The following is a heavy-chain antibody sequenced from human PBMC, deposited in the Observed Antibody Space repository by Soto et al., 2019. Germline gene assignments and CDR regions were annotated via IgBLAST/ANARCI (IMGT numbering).Heavy chain of an antibody. CDR3: ARDRAAAATN. V-gene: IGHV3-21*01. CDR2: ISSSSSYI. CDR1: GFTFSSYS. Sequence: EVQLVESGGGLVKPGGSLRLSCAASGFTFSSYSMNWVRQTPGKGLEWVSSISSSSSYIYYADSVKGRFTISRDNAKNSLYLQMNSLRAEDTAVYYCARDRAAAATNWGQGTLVTVSS. J-gene: IGHJ4*02. D-gene: IGHD6-13*01.